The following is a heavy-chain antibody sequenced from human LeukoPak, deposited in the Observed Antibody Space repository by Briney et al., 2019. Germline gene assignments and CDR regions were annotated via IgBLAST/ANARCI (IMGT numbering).Heavy chain of an antibody. Sequence: SQTLSLTCAVSGGSISSGGYSWSWIRQPPGKGLEWIGYIYHSGSTYYNPSLKSRVTISVDRSKNQFSLKLSSVTAADTAVYYCARDGIAVAGNVDYWGQGTLVTVSS. V-gene: IGHV4-30-2*01. CDR2: IYHSGST. CDR1: GGSISSGGYS. CDR3: ARDGIAVAGNVDY. D-gene: IGHD6-19*01. J-gene: IGHJ4*02.